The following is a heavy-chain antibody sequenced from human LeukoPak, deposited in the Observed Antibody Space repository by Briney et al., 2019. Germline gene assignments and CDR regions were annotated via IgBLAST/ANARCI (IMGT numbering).Heavy chain of an antibody. J-gene: IGHJ4*02. D-gene: IGHD6-6*01. V-gene: IGHV3-11*04. CDR2: ICKNSATI. CDR3: ARGQCSSPFFDC. CDR1: GFPFSDYD. Sequence: GGSVRLPCAASGFPFSDYDMAWARQAPGRGLEWVDFICKNSATIYYADSVRRRFHISRHNAKNSLHVVRNGLRAEDTAVYYCARGQCSSPFFDCWGPGTLVTVSS.